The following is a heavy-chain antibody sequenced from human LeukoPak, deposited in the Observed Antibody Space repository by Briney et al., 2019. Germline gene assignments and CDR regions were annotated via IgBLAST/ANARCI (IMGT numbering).Heavy chain of an antibody. CDR3: TRDLRMGATRLDY. D-gene: IGHD1-26*01. CDR1: GFTFRDYA. J-gene: IGHJ4*02. CDR2: IRSKASGETA. V-gene: IGHV3-49*03. Sequence: GSLRLSFSASGFTFRDYAIIWFRPAPGKGLEWVGFIRSKASGETAEYAASVRGRFTFSRDDSKNIAYLQMNSLKIEDTAMFYCTRDLRMGATRLDYWGPGTLVTVSS.